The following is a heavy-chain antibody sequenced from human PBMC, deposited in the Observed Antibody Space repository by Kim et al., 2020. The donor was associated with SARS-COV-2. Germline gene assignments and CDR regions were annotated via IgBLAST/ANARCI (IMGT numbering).Heavy chain of an antibody. CDR1: GGSISSSSYY. CDR2: IYYSGST. J-gene: IGHJ4*02. CDR3: ARRYFDWLLYHPPTYYFDY. V-gene: IGHV4-39*01. D-gene: IGHD3-9*01. Sequence: SETLSLTCTVSGGSISSSSYYWGWIRQPPGKGLEWIGSIYYSGSTYYNPSLKSRVTISVDTSKNQFSLKLSSVTAADTAVYYCARRYFDWLLYHPPTYYFDYWGQGTLVTVSS.